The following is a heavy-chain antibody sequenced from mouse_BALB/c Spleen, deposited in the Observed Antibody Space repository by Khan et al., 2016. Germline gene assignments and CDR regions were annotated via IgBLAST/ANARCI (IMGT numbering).Heavy chain of an antibody. Sequence: EVQLQESGPGLVKPSQSLSLTCSVTGYSITSGYYWNWIRQFPGNNLEWMGYISYDGSNNYNPSLKNRISIARDTSKNQIFLKLNSVTTEDTATXYCASLRRVYAMDSWGQGTSVTVSS. CDR1: GYSITSGYY. D-gene: IGHD2-12*01. CDR2: ISYDGSN. CDR3: ASLRRVYAMDS. V-gene: IGHV3-6*02. J-gene: IGHJ4*01.